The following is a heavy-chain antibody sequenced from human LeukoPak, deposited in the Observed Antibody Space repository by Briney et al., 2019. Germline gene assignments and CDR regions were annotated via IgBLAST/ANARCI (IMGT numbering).Heavy chain of an antibody. Sequence: PGGSLRLSCEAAGCTFSIAWMSWVRMAPGQGLEWVGSIKSRGDGETRDYAAPVKDRFIISRDDSKNTLYLQMNSLRTEDTAIYYCAAVGEWLSNALNTWGQGTLVTVSA. CDR1: GCTFSIAW. CDR2: IKSRGDGETR. D-gene: IGHD3-3*01. V-gene: IGHV3-15*01. CDR3: AAVGEWLSNALNT. J-gene: IGHJ3*02.